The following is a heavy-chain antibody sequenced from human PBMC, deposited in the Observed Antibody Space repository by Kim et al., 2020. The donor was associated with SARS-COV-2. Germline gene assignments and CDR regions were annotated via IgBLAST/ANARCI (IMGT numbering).Heavy chain of an antibody. J-gene: IGHJ4*02. CDR3: TREDY. V-gene: IGHV1-2*02. CDR2: NPNSGDT. Sequence: NPNSGDTNCAQKFQGRVTMTRDTSSNTAYMGLSSLRSDDTAMYYCTREDYWGQGTLVTVSS.